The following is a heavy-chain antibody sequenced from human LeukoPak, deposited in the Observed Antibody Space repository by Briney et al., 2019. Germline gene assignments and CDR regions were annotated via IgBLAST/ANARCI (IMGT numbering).Heavy chain of an antibody. J-gene: IGHJ4*02. Sequence: GRSLRLSCAASGFTFSSYAMHWVRQAPGKGLEWVAVISYDGSSKYYADSVKGRFTISRDNSKNTLYLQMNSLRAEDTAVYYCARDSGFRYCSSTSCYEYYFDYWGQGTLVTVSS. CDR3: ARDSGFRYCSSTSCYEYYFDY. CDR2: ISYDGSSK. D-gene: IGHD2-2*01. V-gene: IGHV3-30*04. CDR1: GFTFSSYA.